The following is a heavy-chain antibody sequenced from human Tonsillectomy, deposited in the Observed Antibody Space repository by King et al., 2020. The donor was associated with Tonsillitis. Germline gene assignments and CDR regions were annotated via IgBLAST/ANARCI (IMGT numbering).Heavy chain of an antibody. V-gene: IGHV4-59*08. J-gene: IGHJ3*02. CDR3: ASCSGWSLGAFDI. D-gene: IGHD6-19*01. CDR2: IYSSGST. Sequence: QLQESGPGLVKPSETLSLTCTVSGGSISSYYWSWMRQPPGKGLEWIGSIYSSGSTDYTPSLKSRVTISVDTSKNQFSLKLSSVTAADTAVYYCASCSGWSLGAFDIWGQGTMVTVSS. CDR1: GGSISSYY.